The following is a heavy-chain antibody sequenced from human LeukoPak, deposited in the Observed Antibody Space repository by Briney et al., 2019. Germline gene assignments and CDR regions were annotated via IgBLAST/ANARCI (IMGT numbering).Heavy chain of an antibody. CDR3: ASAPITSPVYFDS. V-gene: IGHV3-20*04. J-gene: IGHJ4*02. D-gene: IGHD2-2*01. Sequence: GGSLRLSCTASGFAFDEHGMSWVRQVPGKGLEWVSGINWSGGSTGYADPLRGRFTISRDNAKNSLYLQMDSLRAEDTALYYCASAPITSPVYFDSWGQGTLVTVSS. CDR1: GFAFDEHG. CDR2: INWSGGST.